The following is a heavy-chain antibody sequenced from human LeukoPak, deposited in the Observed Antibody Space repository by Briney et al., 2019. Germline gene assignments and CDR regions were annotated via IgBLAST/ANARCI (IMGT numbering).Heavy chain of an antibody. CDR3: ARGGFTTMVRGVIITLDAFDI. D-gene: IGHD3-10*01. J-gene: IGHJ3*02. V-gene: IGHV1-46*01. CDR2: INPGGGTT. Sequence: ASVKVSCKASGYSFTNYYLHWVRQAPGQGFEGMGKINPGGGTTTYAQKFQGRVSMTRDTSTSTVYMELSSLRSEDTAVYYCARGGFTTMVRGVIITLDAFDIWGQGTMVTVSS. CDR1: GYSFTNYY.